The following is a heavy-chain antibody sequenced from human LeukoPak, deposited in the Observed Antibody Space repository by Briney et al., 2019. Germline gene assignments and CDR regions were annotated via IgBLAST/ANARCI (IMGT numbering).Heavy chain of an antibody. CDR1: GGSFSGYY. V-gene: IGHV4-34*01. CDR3: AREQYSSSWYYYYYGMDV. Sequence: SETLSLTCAVYGGSFSGYYWSWIRQPPGKGLEWIGEINHSGSTNYNPSLKSRVTISVDTSKNQFSLKLSSVTAVDTAVYYCAREQYSSSWYYYYYGMDVWGQGTTVTVSS. D-gene: IGHD6-13*01. CDR2: INHSGST. J-gene: IGHJ6*02.